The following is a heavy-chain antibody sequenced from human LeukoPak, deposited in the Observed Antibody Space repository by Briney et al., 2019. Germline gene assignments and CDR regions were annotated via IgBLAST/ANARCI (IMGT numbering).Heavy chain of an antibody. D-gene: IGHD2-2*01. J-gene: IGHJ4*02. CDR2: ISGSGGSI. Sequence: GGSLRLSCAASGFTFSSYAMSWVRQAPGKGLEWVSAISGSGGSIYYADSVKGRFTISRDNSKNTLYLQMNSLRAEDTAVYYCAKDPDSTPKGGPFDYWGQGTLVTVSS. CDR3: AKDPDSTPKGGPFDY. V-gene: IGHV3-23*01. CDR1: GFTFSSYA.